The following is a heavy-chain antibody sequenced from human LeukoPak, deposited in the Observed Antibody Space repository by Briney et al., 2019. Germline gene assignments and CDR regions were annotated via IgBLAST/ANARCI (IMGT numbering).Heavy chain of an antibody. Sequence: GGSLRLSCAASGFTFSSYWMSWVRQAPGKGLEWVANIKQDGSEKYYVDSVKGRFTISRDNAKNSLYLQMNSLRAEDTAVYYCATNDIVVVPAANADDMDVWGKGTTVTVSS. D-gene: IGHD2-2*01. CDR3: ATNDIVVVPAANADDMDV. CDR1: GFTFSSYW. CDR2: IKQDGSEK. J-gene: IGHJ6*04. V-gene: IGHV3-7*01.